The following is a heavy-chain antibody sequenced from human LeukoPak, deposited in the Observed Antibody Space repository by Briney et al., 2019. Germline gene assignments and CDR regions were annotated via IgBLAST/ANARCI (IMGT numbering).Heavy chain of an antibody. D-gene: IGHD3-10*01. V-gene: IGHV4-30-2*01. CDR3: ARGFYGAGSHFDY. CDR1: GGSISSGDFP. CDR2: IFHTGHT. J-gene: IGHJ4*02. Sequence: SQNLSLNCAVYGGSISSGDFPWSWIRQPPGKGLEWIGYIFHTGHTSYNPSLKSRVTISVDMSKNELSLRLTSVTAADTAVYFCARGFYGAGSHFDYWGQGTLVTVSS.